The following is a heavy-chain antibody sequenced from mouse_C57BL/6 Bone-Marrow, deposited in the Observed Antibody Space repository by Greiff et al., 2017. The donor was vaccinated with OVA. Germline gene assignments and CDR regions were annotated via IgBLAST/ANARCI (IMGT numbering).Heavy chain of an antibody. D-gene: IGHD2-10*02. CDR3: ASAYGSYWYFDV. Sequence: EVHLVESGGGLVKPGGSLKLSCAASGFTFSSYTMSWVRQTPEKRLEWVATISGGGGNTYYPDSVKGRFTISRDNDKNTLYLQLSSLRSEDTALYYCASAYGSYWYFDVWGTGTTVTVSS. CDR1: GFTFSSYT. V-gene: IGHV5-9*01. CDR2: ISGGGGNT. J-gene: IGHJ1*03.